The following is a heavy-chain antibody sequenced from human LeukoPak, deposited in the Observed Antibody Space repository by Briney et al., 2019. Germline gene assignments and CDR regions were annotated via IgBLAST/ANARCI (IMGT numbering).Heavy chain of an antibody. CDR3: ARRVGILNWYFDL. D-gene: IGHD1-20*01. J-gene: IGHJ2*01. V-gene: IGHV4-34*01. Sequence: SETLSLTCAVYGGSFSGYYWSWIRQPPGKGLEWIGEINHSGSTNYNPSLKSRVTISVDTSKNQFSLKLSSVTAADTAVYYCARRVGILNWYFDLWGRGTLVTVSS. CDR1: GGSFSGYY. CDR2: INHSGST.